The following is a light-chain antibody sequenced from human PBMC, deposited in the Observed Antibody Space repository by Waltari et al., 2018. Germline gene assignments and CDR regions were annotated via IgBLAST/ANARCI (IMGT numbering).Light chain of an antibody. J-gene: IGLJ3*02. CDR1: SSDVGYYNY. CDR2: EVS. V-gene: IGLV2-14*01. CDR3: SSETTSHTLL. Sequence: QSALTQPASMSGSPGQSITISCTGTSSDVGYYNYVSWYQQPPGKAPKLMRYEVSHRPSGVSNRFSGSKSGHTASLIISGLQAEDEADYYCSSETTSHTLLFGGGTKLTVL.